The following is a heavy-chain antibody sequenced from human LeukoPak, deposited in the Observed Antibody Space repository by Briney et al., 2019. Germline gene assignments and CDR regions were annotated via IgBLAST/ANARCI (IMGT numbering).Heavy chain of an antibody. CDR3: ARQASDYYYYYMDV. CDR2: IYYSGTA. V-gene: IGHV4-39*01. Sequence: SETLSLTCTVSGTSITSSAYYWGWIRQVPGKGLEWIGSIYYSGTAYYNPSHESRVTISEDTSRSRFSLMLTSVTAADTAVYYCARQASDYYYYYMDVWGQGTTVIVAS. CDR1: GTSITSSAYY. J-gene: IGHJ6*03.